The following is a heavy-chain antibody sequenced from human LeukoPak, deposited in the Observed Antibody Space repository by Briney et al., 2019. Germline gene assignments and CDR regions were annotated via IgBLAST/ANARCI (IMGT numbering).Heavy chain of an antibody. CDR2: ISAYNGNT. D-gene: IGHD3-16*02. Sequence: EASVKVSCKASGYTFTSYGISWVRQAPGQGLEWMGWISAYNGNTNYAQKLQGRVTMTRNTSISTAYMELSSLRSEDTAVYYCARGRPKGYYDYVWGSYRYWDPFDYWGQGTLVTVSS. CDR1: GYTFTSYG. CDR3: ARGRPKGYYDYVWGSYRYWDPFDY. J-gene: IGHJ4*02. V-gene: IGHV1-18*01.